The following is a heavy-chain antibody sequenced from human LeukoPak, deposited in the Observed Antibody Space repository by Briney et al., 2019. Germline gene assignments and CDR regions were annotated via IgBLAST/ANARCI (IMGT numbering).Heavy chain of an antibody. D-gene: IGHD7-27*01. CDR2: IYYSGST. V-gene: IGHV4-39*01. J-gene: IGHJ5*02. CDR1: GGSISSGIYY. Sequence: PSETLSLTCTVSGGSISSGIYYWGWIRQPPGKGLEWIGSIYYSGSTYYNPSLKSRVTISVDTSKNQFSLKLSSVTAADTAVYYWASYLRDNWGRFDPWGQGTLVTVSS. CDR3: ASYLRDNWGRFDP.